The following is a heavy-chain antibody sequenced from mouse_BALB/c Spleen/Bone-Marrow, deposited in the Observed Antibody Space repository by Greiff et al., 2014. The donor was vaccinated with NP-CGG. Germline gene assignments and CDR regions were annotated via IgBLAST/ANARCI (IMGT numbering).Heavy chain of an antibody. CDR3: ARDDYAY. V-gene: IGHV1S56*01. Sequence: VQLQQSGPELVKPGASVRISCKASGYTFTSYYIHWVKQRPGQGLEWIGWIYPGDFNTKYNEKFKGKATLTEDKSSSTAYMQLSSLTSEDSAVYFCARDDYAYWGQGTLVTVSA. CDR2: IYPGDFNT. D-gene: IGHD2-4*01. CDR1: GYTFTSYY. J-gene: IGHJ3*01.